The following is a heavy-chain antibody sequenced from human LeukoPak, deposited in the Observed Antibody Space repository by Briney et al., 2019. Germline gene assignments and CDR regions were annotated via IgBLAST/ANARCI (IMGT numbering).Heavy chain of an antibody. V-gene: IGHV1-18*01. CDR2: ISAYNGNA. D-gene: IGHD2-21*02. CDR1: GYTFTSYG. Sequence: GASVKVSCKASGYTFTSYGISWVRQAPGQGLEWMGWISAYNGNANYAQKLQGRVTMTTDTSTSTAYMELRSLRSGDTAVYYCARVGGAYCGGDCYSDYWGQGTLVTVSS. J-gene: IGHJ4*02. CDR3: ARVGGAYCGGDCYSDY.